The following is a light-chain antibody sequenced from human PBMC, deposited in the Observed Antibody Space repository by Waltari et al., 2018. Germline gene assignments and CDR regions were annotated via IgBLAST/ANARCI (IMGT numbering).Light chain of an antibody. CDR3: AAWDDTLNGVV. Sequence: QSVLTQPPSASGTPGPRVTISCSGSSSNIGSDNVNWYQHLPGTAPKLHIHNNNARPSGSPHLFSCSESGTAASLAISGLQFEDEGDYYCAAWDDTLNGVVFGGGTTLTVL. CDR2: NNN. CDR1: SSNIGSDN. V-gene: IGLV1-44*01. J-gene: IGLJ3*02.